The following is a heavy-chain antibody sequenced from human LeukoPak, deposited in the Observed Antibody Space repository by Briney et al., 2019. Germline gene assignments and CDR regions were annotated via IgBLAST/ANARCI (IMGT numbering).Heavy chain of an antibody. V-gene: IGHV3-30-3*01. Sequence: GGSLRLSCAASGFTFSSYAMHWVRQAPGKGLEWVAVISYDGSNKYYADSVKGRFTISRDNSKNTLYLQMNSLRAEDTAVYYCARGGRYCSSTSCQRLFDYWGQGTLVTVSS. CDR3: ARGGRYCSSTSCQRLFDY. CDR1: GFTFSSYA. J-gene: IGHJ4*02. D-gene: IGHD2-2*01. CDR2: ISYDGSNK.